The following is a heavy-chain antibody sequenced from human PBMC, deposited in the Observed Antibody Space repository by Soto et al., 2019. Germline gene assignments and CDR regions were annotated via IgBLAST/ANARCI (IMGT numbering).Heavy chain of an antibody. CDR3: ARVYLGYDFWSGYFPGNKHSYYFDY. Sequence: ASETLSLTCTVSGGSISSGGYYWSWIRQHPGKGLEWIGYIYYSGSTYYNPSLKSRVTISVDTSKNQFSLKLSSVTAADTAVYYCARVYLGYDFWSGYFPGNKHSYYFDYWGQRTLVTVSS. V-gene: IGHV4-31*03. D-gene: IGHD3-3*01. CDR2: IYYSGST. J-gene: IGHJ4*02. CDR1: GGSISSGGYY.